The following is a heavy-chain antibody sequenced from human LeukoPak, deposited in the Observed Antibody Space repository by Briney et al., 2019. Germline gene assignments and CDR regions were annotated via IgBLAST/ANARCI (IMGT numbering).Heavy chain of an antibody. D-gene: IGHD6-19*01. CDR2: IKEDGSVK. V-gene: IGHV3-7*03. CDR1: GFTFSSHW. J-gene: IGHJ4*02. Sequence: PGGSLRLSCTASGFTFSSHWMTWVRQPPGKGLEWVANIKEDGSVKYYVDSAKGRFTISRDNIKNVLYLQMNSLRADDTAVYFCARDSTWLLDYWGQGTLITVSS. CDR3: ARDSTWLLDY.